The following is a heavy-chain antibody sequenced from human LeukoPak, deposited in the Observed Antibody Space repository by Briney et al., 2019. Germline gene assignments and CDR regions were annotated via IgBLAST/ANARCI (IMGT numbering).Heavy chain of an antibody. Sequence: SETLSLTCAVSGGSIRSTNWWSWVRQPPGKGLEWIGEIYHSGTTNYNPSLRSRLTISVDKSKNQFSLKLSSVTAADTAVYYCARAKYGDFVDSWGQGTQVTVSS. CDR2: IYHSGTT. V-gene: IGHV4-4*02. CDR1: GGSIRSTNW. D-gene: IGHD4-17*01. CDR3: ARAKYGDFVDS. J-gene: IGHJ4*02.